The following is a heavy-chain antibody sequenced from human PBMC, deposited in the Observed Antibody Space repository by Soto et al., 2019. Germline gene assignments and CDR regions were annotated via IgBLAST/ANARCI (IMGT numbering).Heavy chain of an antibody. CDR3: AKLYKNAWPIDY. D-gene: IGHD1-20*01. CDR1: GFTFSNYA. J-gene: IGHJ4*02. CDR2: ITYSGVST. Sequence: GGSLRLSCAASGFTFSNYAMTWVRQAPGRGPEWVSTITYSGVSTYYTDSVQGRFTISRDNSKNTLFLQMNSLRAEDTAVYYCAKLYKNAWPIDYWGQGTLVTVS. V-gene: IGHV3-23*01.